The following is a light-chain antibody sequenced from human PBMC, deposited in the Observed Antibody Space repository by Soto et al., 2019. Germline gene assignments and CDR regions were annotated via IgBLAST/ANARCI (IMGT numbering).Light chain of an antibody. CDR1: QSVSSN. CDR2: GAS. Sequence: EIVMTQSPATLSVSPGERATLSCRASQSVSSNLAWYQQKPGQAPRLLIYGASTRATGIPARFSGSGSGTEFSHTISSQQSEDFAVYYCQQYNIWSITFVQGTRLEIK. CDR3: QQYNIWSIT. V-gene: IGKV3-15*01. J-gene: IGKJ5*01.